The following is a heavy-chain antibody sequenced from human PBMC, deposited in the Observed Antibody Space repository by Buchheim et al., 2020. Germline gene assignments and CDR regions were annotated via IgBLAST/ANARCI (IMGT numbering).Heavy chain of an antibody. Sequence: EVQLVESGGGLVQPGGSLRLSCAVSGFTVSGNYMSWVRQAPGKGLEWVAVIYSGDNTYYGDSVKGRFTISRDNSTNTLYLQMNSLRAEDTAVYYCARRSGSGRYFYYGMDVWGQGTT. J-gene: IGHJ6*02. D-gene: IGHD1-26*01. CDR1: GFTVSGNY. CDR2: IYSGDNT. V-gene: IGHV3-66*01. CDR3: ARRSGSGRYFYYGMDV.